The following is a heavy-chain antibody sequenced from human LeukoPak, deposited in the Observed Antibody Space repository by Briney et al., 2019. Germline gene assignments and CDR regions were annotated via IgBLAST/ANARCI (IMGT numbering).Heavy chain of an antibody. CDR1: GFTFSSYA. V-gene: IGHV3-23*01. J-gene: IGHJ4*02. CDR3: AMQNWNDLIVWDY. D-gene: IGHD1-1*01. Sequence: PGGSLRLSCAASGFTFSSYATSWVRQAPGKGLEWVSAISGSGGSTYYADSVKGRFTISRDNSKNTLYLQMNSLRAEDTAVYYCAMQNWNDLIVWDYWGQGTLVTVSS. CDR2: ISGSGGST.